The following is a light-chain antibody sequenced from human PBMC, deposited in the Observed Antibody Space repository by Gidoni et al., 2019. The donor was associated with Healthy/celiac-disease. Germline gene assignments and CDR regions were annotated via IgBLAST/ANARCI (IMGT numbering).Light chain of an antibody. CDR1: QSISSW. CDR3: QQYNSYSPWT. Sequence: IQITQSPSTLSASVGARVTIPCRASQSISSWLAWYQQKPGKAPKLLIYKASSLESGVPSRFSGSGSGTEFTLTISSLQPDDFATYYCQQYNSYSPWTFGQGTKVEIK. V-gene: IGKV1-5*03. CDR2: KAS. J-gene: IGKJ1*01.